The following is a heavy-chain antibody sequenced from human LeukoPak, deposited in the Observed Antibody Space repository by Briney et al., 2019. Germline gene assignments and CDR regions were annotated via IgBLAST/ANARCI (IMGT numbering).Heavy chain of an antibody. D-gene: IGHD3-10*01. V-gene: IGHV3-21*01. CDR3: ARDRGPSGFGEFYFDY. Sequence: PGGSLRLSCAASGFTFSSHSMNWVRQAPGKGLEWVSSISSSSSYIYYADSVKGRFTISRDNAKNSLYLQMNRLRDEDTAVYYCARDRGPSGFGEFYFDYWGQGTLVTVSS. J-gene: IGHJ4*02. CDR2: ISSSSSYI. CDR1: GFTFSSHS.